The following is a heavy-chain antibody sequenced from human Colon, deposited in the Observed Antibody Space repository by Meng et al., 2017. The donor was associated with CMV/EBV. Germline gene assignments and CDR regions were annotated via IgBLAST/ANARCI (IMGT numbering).Heavy chain of an antibody. CDR2: IFHRGAT. V-gene: IGHV4/OR15-8*01. CDR3: GDPPAGY. Sequence: LSLTCLVSAGSLIGPNWWHWVRQPPGGGLEWIGEIFHRGATNYNPSLKSRVTISIDNSKNQFSLKLTSMTAADTAVYFCGDPPAGYWGQGILVTVSS. J-gene: IGHJ4*02. CDR1: AGSLIGPNW.